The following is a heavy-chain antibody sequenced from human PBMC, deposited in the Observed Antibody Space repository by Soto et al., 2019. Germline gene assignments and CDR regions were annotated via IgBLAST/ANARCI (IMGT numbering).Heavy chain of an antibody. D-gene: IGHD6-19*01. CDR3: ARHLLSSGSAFDI. CDR2: IYYSGTP. CDR1: GGSISNSLYY. Sequence: PSETLSLTCTVSGGSISNSLYYWGWIRQPPGKGLEWIGSIYYSGTPYYNPSVQSRVTISVDTSKSQFSLKLSSVTAADTAMYYCARHLLSSGSAFDIWGQGTMVTVSS. J-gene: IGHJ3*02. V-gene: IGHV4-39*01.